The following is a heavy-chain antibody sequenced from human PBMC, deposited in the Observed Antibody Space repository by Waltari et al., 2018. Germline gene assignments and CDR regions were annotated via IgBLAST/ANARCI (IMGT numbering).Heavy chain of an antibody. V-gene: IGHV4-34*01. CDR2: INHSGST. Sequence: QVQLQQWGAGLLKPSETLSLTCAVYGGSFSGYYWSWIRQPPGKGLEWIGEINHSGSTNYNPSLKSRVTISVDTSKNQFSLKLSSVTAADTAVYYCARVGRRGIVATMFAYWGQGTLVTVSS. CDR3: ARVGRRGIVATMFAY. J-gene: IGHJ4*02. D-gene: IGHD5-12*01. CDR1: GGSFSGYY.